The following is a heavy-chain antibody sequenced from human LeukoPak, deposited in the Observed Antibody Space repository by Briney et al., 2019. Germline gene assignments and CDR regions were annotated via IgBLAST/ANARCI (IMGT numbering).Heavy chain of an antibody. CDR1: GGTFSDYA. Sequence: SVKVSCKASGGTFSDYALNWVRQAPGQGLEWMGVFIPVLGTANSTQNFQDRVSITADISTHTVYMELSSLKSEDTAVYFCAGIPVFGVVLHQEPVWGRGTTVTVSS. J-gene: IGHJ6*04. CDR2: FIPVLGTA. CDR3: AGIPVFGVVLHQEPV. V-gene: IGHV1-69*10. D-gene: IGHD2-8*01.